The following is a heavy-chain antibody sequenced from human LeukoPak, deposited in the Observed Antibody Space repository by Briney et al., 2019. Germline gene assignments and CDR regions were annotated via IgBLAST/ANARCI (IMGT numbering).Heavy chain of an antibody. CDR3: ARALFPYCSSTSCHSGYFDY. D-gene: IGHD2-2*01. V-gene: IGHV1-69*13. Sequence: GASVKVSCKASGGIFSSYAISWVRQAPGQGLEWMGGIIPIFGTANYAQKFQGRVTITADESTSTAYMELSSLRSEDTAVYYCARALFPYCSSTSCHSGYFDYWGQGTLVTVSS. CDR1: GGIFSSYA. J-gene: IGHJ4*02. CDR2: IIPIFGTA.